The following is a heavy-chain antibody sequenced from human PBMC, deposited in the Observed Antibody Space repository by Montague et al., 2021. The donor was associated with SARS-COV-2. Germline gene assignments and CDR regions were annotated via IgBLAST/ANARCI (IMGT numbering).Heavy chain of an antibody. CDR3: ARGYYDSSGYSIWGSLEKSNGFDP. Sequence: SETLSLTCAVSGGSISISNWWSWVRQPPGKGLEWIGEIYHSGSTTYNPSLKSRVTISVDKSRNQFSLKLSSVTAADTAVYYCARGYYDSSGYSIWGSLEKSNGFDPWGQGTLVTVSS. J-gene: IGHJ5*02. V-gene: IGHV4-4*02. D-gene: IGHD3-22*01. CDR2: IYHSGST. CDR1: GGSISISNW.